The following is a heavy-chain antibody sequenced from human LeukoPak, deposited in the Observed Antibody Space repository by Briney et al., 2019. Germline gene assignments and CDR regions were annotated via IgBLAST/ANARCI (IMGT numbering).Heavy chain of an antibody. CDR2: INANSGGT. V-gene: IGHV1-2*02. Sequence: ASVKVSCKASGYTFTGYYMHWVRQAPGQGLEWMGWINANSGGTNYAQKFRGRVTMTRDTSINTAYMELISLRSDDTAVYYCARGGSSEAFDIWGQGTMVTVSS. CDR1: GYTFTGYY. J-gene: IGHJ3*02. CDR3: ARGGSSEAFDI.